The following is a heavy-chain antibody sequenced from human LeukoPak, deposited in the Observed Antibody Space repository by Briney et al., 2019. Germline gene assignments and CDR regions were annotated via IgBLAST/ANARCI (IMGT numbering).Heavy chain of an antibody. CDR3: AKVIGLVDPFDY. CDR1: GFTFSSCW. J-gene: IGHJ4*02. Sequence: GGSLRLSCAASGFTFSSCWMSWVRQAPGKGREWVANIKQDGSEKYYVDSVKGRFTISRDNAKNSLYLQMNSLRAEDTAVYYCAKVIGLVDPFDYWGQGTLVTVSS. D-gene: IGHD3-22*01. V-gene: IGHV3-7*01. CDR2: IKQDGSEK.